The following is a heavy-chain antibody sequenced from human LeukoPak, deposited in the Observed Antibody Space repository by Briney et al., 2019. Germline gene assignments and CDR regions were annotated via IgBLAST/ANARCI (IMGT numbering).Heavy chain of an antibody. Sequence: PGGSLRLSCAASGFTFSSYAMSWVRQAPGKGLEWVSAISGSGGSTYYADSVKGRFTISRDNSKNTLYLQMNSLRAEDTAVYYCAKDGPVYGDYPRRLRAPGFEPDYWGQGTLVTVSS. J-gene: IGHJ4*02. D-gene: IGHD4-17*01. CDR1: GFTFSSYA. CDR2: ISGSGGST. V-gene: IGHV3-23*01. CDR3: AKDGPVYGDYPRRLRAPGFEPDY.